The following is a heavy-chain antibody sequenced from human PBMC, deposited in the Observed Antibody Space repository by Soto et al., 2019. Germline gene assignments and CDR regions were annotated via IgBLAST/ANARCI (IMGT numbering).Heavy chain of an antibody. Sequence: MSSETLSLTCTVSGGSISSGGYYWSWIRQHPGKGLEWIGYIYYSGSTYYNPSLKSRVTISVDTSKNQFSLKLSSVTAADTAVYYCASLISATVPARGEWYMDVWGKGTTVTVSS. V-gene: IGHV4-31*03. D-gene: IGHD3-16*01. CDR1: GGSISSGGYY. CDR2: IYYSGST. J-gene: IGHJ6*03. CDR3: ASLISATVPARGEWYMDV.